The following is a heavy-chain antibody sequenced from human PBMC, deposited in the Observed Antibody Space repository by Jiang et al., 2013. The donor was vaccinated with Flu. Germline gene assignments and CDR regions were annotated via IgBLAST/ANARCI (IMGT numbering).Heavy chain of an antibody. D-gene: IGHD5-18*01. CDR3: ARDVDTTMVTRDYYYYGMDV. CDR2: INTNTGNP. CDR1: GYSFNSYG. Sequence: QSGSELQKPGASVKVSCKASGYSFNSYGLHWVRQAPGQGFEWMGWINTNTGNPTYAQGFTGRLVFSLDTSVSTAFLQISSLKAEDTAVYYCARDVDTTMVTRDYYYYGMDVWGQGTTVTVSS. J-gene: IGHJ6*02. V-gene: IGHV7-4-1*02.